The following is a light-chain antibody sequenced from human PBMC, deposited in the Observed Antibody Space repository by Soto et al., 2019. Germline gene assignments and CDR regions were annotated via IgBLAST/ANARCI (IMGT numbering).Light chain of an antibody. J-gene: IGLJ3*02. CDR1: SSDVGGYKY. Sequence: QSALTQPASVSGSPGQSITISCTGTSSDVGGYKYVSWYQQHPDKAPKLIIFEVSNRPSGISSRFSGSKSGNTASLTISGLQAEDEADYYCLLYFGDAQVRQWVFGGGTQLTVL. V-gene: IGLV2-14*01. CDR2: EVS. CDR3: LLYFGDAQVRQWV.